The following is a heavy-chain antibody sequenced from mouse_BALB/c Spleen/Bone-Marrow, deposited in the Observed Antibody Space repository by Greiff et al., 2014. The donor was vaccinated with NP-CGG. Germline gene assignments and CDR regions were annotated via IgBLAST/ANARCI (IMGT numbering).Heavy chain of an antibody. CDR1: GFKIKETY. CDR2: IDPANGNT. V-gene: IGHV14-3*02. D-gene: IGHD1-1*01. Sequence: GQLKESGAELVKPGASVKLSCTAFGFKIKETYMHWGKKRPEQGLGWIGRIDPANGNTKYDPKFQGKATITADTSSNTAYLQLSSLTSEDTAVYYCASYYYGSSSFAYWGQGTLVTVSA. J-gene: IGHJ3*01. CDR3: ASYYYGSSSFAY.